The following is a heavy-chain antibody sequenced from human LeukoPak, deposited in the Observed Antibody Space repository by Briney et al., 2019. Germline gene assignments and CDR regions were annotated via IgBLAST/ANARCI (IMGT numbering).Heavy chain of an antibody. J-gene: IGHJ4*02. CDR2: IIPIFGIA. D-gene: IGHD3-16*01. CDR3: ARGMITSVEGAFDY. CDR1: GGTFTSYA. V-gene: IGHV1-69*04. Sequence: GASVKVSCKASGGTFTSYAISWVRHAPGQGLEWMGRIIPIFGIANYAQKFQGRVTITADKSTSTAYMELSSLRSEDTAVYYCARGMITSVEGAFDYWGQGTLVTVSS.